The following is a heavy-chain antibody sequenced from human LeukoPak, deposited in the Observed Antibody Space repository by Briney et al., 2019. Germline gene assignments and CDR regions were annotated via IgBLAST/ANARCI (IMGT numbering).Heavy chain of an antibody. Sequence: SETLSLTCAVSGGSISSGNWWSWVRQPPGKGLEWIGEIYHSGSTNYNPSLKSRVTISVDKSKNQFSLRLTSVTAADTAVYYCAREAVVTAIFDYWGQGTLVTVSS. CDR3: AREAVVTAIFDY. V-gene: IGHV4-4*02. D-gene: IGHD2-21*02. CDR2: IYHSGST. J-gene: IGHJ4*02. CDR1: GGSISSGNW.